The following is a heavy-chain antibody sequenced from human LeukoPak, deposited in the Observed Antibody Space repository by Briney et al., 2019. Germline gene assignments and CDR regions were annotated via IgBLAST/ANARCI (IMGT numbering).Heavy chain of an antibody. V-gene: IGHV1-2*02. CDR1: QSTYTRYV. CDR2: IHPIRGGS. D-gene: IGHD3-9*01. J-gene: IGHJ5*02. Sequence: SSVKASGKPSQSTYTRYVTQSVRQAPGQGREWMGWIHPIRGGSSYAQKFLGRVTMTRTTSMSTAYMELSRLRSDDTAVYYCARGRASYYDILTGRNWFDPWGQGTLVTVSS. CDR3: ARGRASYYDILTGRNWFDP.